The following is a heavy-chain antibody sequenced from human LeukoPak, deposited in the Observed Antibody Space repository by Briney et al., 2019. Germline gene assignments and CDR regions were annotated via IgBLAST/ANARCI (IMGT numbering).Heavy chain of an antibody. CDR3: TPQWGYYDGSGYAFDI. CDR2: IYYSGST. D-gene: IGHD3-22*01. CDR1: GGSISSSSYY. J-gene: IGHJ3*02. Sequence: SETLSLTCTVSGGSISSSSYYWGWIRQPPGKGLEWIGSIYYSGSTYYNPSLKSRVTISVDTSKNQFSLKLSSVTAADTAVYYCTPQWGYYDGSGYAFDIWGQGTMVTVSS. V-gene: IGHV4-39*01.